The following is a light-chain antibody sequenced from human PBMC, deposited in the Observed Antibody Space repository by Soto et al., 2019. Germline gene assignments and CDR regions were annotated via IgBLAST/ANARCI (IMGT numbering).Light chain of an antibody. J-gene: IGKJ1*01. V-gene: IGKV2-28*01. CDR3: MQDLQTPRT. CDR1: QSLLHSNGYNY. CDR2: LGS. Sequence: DIVMTQSPLSLPVTPGEPASISCRSSQSLLHSNGYNYLDWYLQKPGQSPQLLIYLGSNRASGVPDRFSGSGSGTDFTLKISRVEAEDVGVYYCMQDLQTPRTF.